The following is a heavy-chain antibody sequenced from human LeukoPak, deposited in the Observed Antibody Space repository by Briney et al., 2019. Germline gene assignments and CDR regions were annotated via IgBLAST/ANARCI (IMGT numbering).Heavy chain of an antibody. V-gene: IGHV3-23*01. D-gene: IGHD6-19*01. CDR2: ISASGSGT. CDR1: GFTFTSYA. CDR3: AKGRDTSGRQNFDF. Sequence: GGSLRLSCEASGFTFTSYAMHWVRQAPGKGLEWVSSISASGSGTFYTDSMNGRFTISRDNAKKTFFLQMKNLRPGDTALYYCAKGRDTSGRQNFDFWGQGTLVTVSS. J-gene: IGHJ4*02.